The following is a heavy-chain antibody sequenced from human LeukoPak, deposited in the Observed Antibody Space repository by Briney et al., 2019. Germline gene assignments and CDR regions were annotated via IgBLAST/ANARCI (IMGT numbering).Heavy chain of an antibody. CDR2: IHYSGNT. Sequence: SETLSLTCTVSGGSISSYYWSWIRQPPGKGLVWIGYIHYSGNTNYNPSLKSRVTISVDTSKNQFSLKLSSATAADTAVYYCARVSWFPGTSYYYMDVWGKGTTVTVSS. D-gene: IGHD1-1*01. CDR1: GGSISSYY. J-gene: IGHJ6*03. V-gene: IGHV4-59*01. CDR3: ARVSWFPGTSYYYMDV.